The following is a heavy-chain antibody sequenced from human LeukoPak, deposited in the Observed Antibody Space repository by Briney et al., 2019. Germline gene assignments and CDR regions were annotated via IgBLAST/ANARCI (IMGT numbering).Heavy chain of an antibody. J-gene: IGHJ4*02. Sequence: GGSLRLSCAASGFTFSGYSMNWVRQAPGKGLEWVSSISSSGSYIYHADSVKGRFTISRDNAKNSLYLQMHSLRAEDTAVYYCAGCPPRDSGGYTQYYFDYWGQGTLVTVSS. CDR2: ISSSGSYI. CDR3: AGCPPRDSGGYTQYYFDY. V-gene: IGHV3-21*01. CDR1: GFTFSGYS. D-gene: IGHD3-22*01.